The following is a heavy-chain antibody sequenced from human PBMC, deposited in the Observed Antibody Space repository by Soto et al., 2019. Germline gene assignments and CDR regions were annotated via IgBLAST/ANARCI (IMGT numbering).Heavy chain of an antibody. CDR2: IYYSGST. D-gene: IGHD6-13*01. CDR1: GGSISSYY. V-gene: IGHV4-59*01. CDR3: AREGVSSSWYNYYGMDV. Sequence: QVQLQESGPGLVKPSDTLSLTCTVSGGSISSYYWSWIRQPPGKGLEWIGYIYYSGSTNYNPSLKSRVTISVDTSKNQFSLKLSSVTAADTAVYYCAREGVSSSWYNYYGMDVWGQGTTVTVSS. J-gene: IGHJ6*02.